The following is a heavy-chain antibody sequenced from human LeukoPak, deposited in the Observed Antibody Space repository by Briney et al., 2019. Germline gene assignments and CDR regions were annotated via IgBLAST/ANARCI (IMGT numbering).Heavy chain of an antibody. D-gene: IGHD5-24*01. V-gene: IGHV4-59*01. J-gene: IGHJ4*02. CDR1: GGSISSYY. CDR3: ARGRDGYKYFDY. CDR2: IYYSGST. Sequence: SETLSLTCTVSGGSISSYYWSWIRQPPGKGLEWIGHIYYSGSTNYNPSLKSRVTISVDTSKNQFSLKLSSVTAADTAVYYCARGRDGYKYFDYWGQGTLVTVSS.